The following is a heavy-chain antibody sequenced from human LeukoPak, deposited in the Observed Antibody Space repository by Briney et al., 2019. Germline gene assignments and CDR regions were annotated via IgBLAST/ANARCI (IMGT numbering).Heavy chain of an antibody. V-gene: IGHV3-73*01. CDR1: GFTFSDSA. D-gene: IGHD2-8*01. CDR3: TTPNEGNWFDP. J-gene: IGHJ5*02. CDR2: IRDKGYGHAT. Sequence: AGGSRRLSCAASGFTFSDSAIHWVRQASGKGLEWVGRIRDKGYGHATAYAASVKGRFTLSRDDSRNTAYLQMNSLKTEDTALYYCTTPNEGNWFDPWGQGTLVTVSS.